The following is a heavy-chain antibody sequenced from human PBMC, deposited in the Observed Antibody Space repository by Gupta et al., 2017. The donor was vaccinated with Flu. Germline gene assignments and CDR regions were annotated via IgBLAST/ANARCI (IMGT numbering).Heavy chain of an antibody. J-gene: IGHJ5*02. V-gene: IGHV3-15*01. D-gene: IGHD6-19*01. Sequence: MSWVRQAPGKGLEWVGRIKNKTDGGTTDYAAPVKGRFTISRDDSKNTLYLQMNSLKTEDTAVYYCTTLQWLVLLRPPTNPWGQGTLVTVSS. CDR3: TTLQWLVLLRPPTNP. CDR2: IKNKTDGGTT.